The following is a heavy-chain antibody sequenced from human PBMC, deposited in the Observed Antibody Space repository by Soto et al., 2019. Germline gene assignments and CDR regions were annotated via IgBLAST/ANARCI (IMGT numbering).Heavy chain of an antibody. V-gene: IGHV3-15*07. Sequence: PGGSLRLSCAASGFTFSNAWMNWVRQAPGKGLEWVGRIKSKTDGGTTDYAAPVKGRFTISRDDSKNTLYLQMNSLKTEDTAVYYCTTDSGSYAPYYFDYWGQGTLVTVSS. D-gene: IGHD1-26*01. CDR3: TTDSGSYAPYYFDY. CDR2: IKSKTDGGTT. J-gene: IGHJ4*02. CDR1: GFTFSNAW.